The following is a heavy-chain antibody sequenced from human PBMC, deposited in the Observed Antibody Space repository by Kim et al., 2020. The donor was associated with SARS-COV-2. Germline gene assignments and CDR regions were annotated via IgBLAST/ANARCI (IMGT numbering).Heavy chain of an antibody. V-gene: IGHV3-73*01. Sequence: TASAGSGKGRFTISRDYSKNTAYLQMNSLKTEDTAVYYCTRGDGDDAFDIWGQGTMVTVSS. J-gene: IGHJ3*02. CDR3: TRGDGDDAFDI. D-gene: IGHD3-3*01. CDR2: T.